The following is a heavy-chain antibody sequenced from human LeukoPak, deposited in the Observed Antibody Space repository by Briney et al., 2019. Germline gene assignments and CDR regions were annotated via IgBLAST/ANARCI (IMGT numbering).Heavy chain of an antibody. CDR1: GGSFSGYY. V-gene: IGHV4-59*08. J-gene: IGHJ4*02. Sequence: SETLSLTCAVYGGSFSGYYWSWIRQPPGKGLEWIGYIYYSGSTNYNPSLKSRVTISVDTSKNQFSLKLSSVTATDTAVYYCARLDYYASGFFEYWGRGTLVTVSS. CDR3: ARLDYYASGFFEY. CDR2: IYYSGST. D-gene: IGHD3-10*01.